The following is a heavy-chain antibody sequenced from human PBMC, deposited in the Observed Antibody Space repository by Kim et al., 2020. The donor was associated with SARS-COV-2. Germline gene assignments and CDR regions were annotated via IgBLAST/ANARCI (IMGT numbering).Heavy chain of an antibody. CDR3: AGGLRLGELSF. Sequence: GGSLRLSCAASGFTFSDYYMSWIRQAPGKGLEWVSYISSSSSYTNYADSVKGRFTISRDNAKNSLYLQMNSLRAEDTAVYYCAGGLRLGELSFWGQGTLVTVSS. CDR1: GFTFSDYY. J-gene: IGHJ4*02. V-gene: IGHV3-11*05. D-gene: IGHD3-16*02. CDR2: ISSSSSYT.